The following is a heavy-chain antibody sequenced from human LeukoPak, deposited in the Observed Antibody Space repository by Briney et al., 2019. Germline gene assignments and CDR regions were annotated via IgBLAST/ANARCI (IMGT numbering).Heavy chain of an antibody. CDR3: ARADDFWSDADY. Sequence: GGSLRLSCAASGFTVSSNYMSWVRQAPGKGLEWVSVIYSGGSTYYADSVKGRFTISRDNSKNTLYLQMNSLRAEDTAVYYCARADDFWSDADYWGQGTLVTVSS. CDR1: GFTVSSNY. CDR2: IYSGGST. V-gene: IGHV3-53*01. D-gene: IGHD3-3*01. J-gene: IGHJ4*02.